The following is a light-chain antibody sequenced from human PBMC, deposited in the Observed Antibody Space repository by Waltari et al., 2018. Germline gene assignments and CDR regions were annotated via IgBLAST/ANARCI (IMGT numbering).Light chain of an antibody. CDR2: AAS. CDR1: QGINKE. CDR3: QQDYATPYT. J-gene: IGKJ2*01. Sequence: DIQMTQSPSSLSTSVGDRVTVTCRASQGINKELSWYQQKPGKAPTLLIYAASSLQTGVSSRFIGSGSGTDFTLTINSLQPEDIATYFCQQDYATPYTFGQGTKVEIK. V-gene: IGKV1-27*01.